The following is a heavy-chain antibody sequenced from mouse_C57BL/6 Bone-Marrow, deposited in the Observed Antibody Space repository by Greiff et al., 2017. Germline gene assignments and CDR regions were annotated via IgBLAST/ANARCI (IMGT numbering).Heavy chain of an antibody. CDR1: GFTFSSYA. CDR2: ISSGGDYI. V-gene: IGHV5-9-1*02. Sequence: EVQLVESGEGLVKPGGSLKLSCAASGFTFSSYAMSWVRQTPEKRLEWVAYISSGGDYIYYADTVKGLFTISRDNAMNTLYLQISSLMSEYTAIYYCTRDLYYAMDYWGQGTSVTVSS. J-gene: IGHJ4*01. CDR3: TRDLYYAMDY.